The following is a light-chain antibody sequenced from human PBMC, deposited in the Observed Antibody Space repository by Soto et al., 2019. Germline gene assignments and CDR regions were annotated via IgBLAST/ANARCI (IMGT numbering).Light chain of an antibody. J-gene: IGKJ5*01. CDR2: DAS. CDR3: QQYDTVPST. CDR1: QDITNY. V-gene: IGKV1-33*01. Sequence: DIQMTQSPSSLSASVGDRVTIICQASQDITNYLNWYQQKPGKAPKLLIYDASNLETGVPSRFSGRGYATHFSFTISSLQPEDIATYYCQQYDTVPSTFGQGTRLEMK.